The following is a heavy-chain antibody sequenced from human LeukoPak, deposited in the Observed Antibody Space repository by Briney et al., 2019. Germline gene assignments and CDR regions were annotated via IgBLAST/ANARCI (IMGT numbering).Heavy chain of an antibody. V-gene: IGHV3-30*02. D-gene: IGHD3-9*01. CDR3: AKDDRYLHHLTYFDY. Sequence: GGSLRLSCEASGFTFSNYAMSWVRQAPGKGLEWVAFIRYDGSNKYYADSVKGRFTISRDNSKNTLYLQMNSLRAEDTAVYYCAKDDRYLHHLTYFDYWGQGTLVTVSS. J-gene: IGHJ4*02. CDR2: IRYDGSNK. CDR1: GFTFSNYA.